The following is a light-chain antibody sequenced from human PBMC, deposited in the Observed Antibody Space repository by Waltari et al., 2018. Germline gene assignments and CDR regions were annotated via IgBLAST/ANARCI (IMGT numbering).Light chain of an antibody. Sequence: EIVLTQYPGTLSLSPGERATLSCRASQSVRRSLAWYQQKSGQAPRLLIYGASSRATGVPDRFSGSGSGTDFSLTISRLEPEDFAVYYCQHYVRLPVTFGQGTKVEIK. J-gene: IGKJ1*01. CDR1: QSVRRS. CDR2: GAS. V-gene: IGKV3-20*01. CDR3: QHYVRLPVT.